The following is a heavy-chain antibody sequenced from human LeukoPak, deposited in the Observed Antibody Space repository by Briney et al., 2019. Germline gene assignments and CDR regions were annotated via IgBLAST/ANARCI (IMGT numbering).Heavy chain of an antibody. Sequence: PSETLSLTCTVSGGSISSYYWSWIRQPPGKGLEWIGYIYYSGSTNYNPSLKSRVTISVDTSKNQSSLKLSSVTAADTAVYYCASGIAAATIFGYWGQGTLVTVSS. V-gene: IGHV4-59*08. CDR3: ASGIAAATIFGY. D-gene: IGHD6-13*01. CDR1: GGSISSYY. J-gene: IGHJ4*02. CDR2: IYYSGST.